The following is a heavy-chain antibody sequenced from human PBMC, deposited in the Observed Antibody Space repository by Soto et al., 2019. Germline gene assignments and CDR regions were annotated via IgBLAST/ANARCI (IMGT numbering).Heavy chain of an antibody. J-gene: IGHJ4*02. D-gene: IGHD5-18*01. CDR1: GYTFTSYG. CDR2: ISAYNGNT. CDR3: ARTSTAMATRGGYFDY. Sequence: QVQLVQSGAEVKKPGASVKVSCKASGYTFTSYGISWVRQAPGQGLEWMGWISAYNGNTNYAQKLQGRVTMTTDTSTSTACMELRSLRSDDTAVYYCARTSTAMATRGGYFDYWGQGTLVTVSS. V-gene: IGHV1-18*01.